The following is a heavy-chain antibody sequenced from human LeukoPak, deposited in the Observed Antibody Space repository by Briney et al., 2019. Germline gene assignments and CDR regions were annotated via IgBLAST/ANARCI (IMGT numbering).Heavy chain of an antibody. CDR3: ARVLDSSTSRYQSLKY. V-gene: IGHV3-7*01. J-gene: IGHJ4*02. Sequence: PGGSLRLSCAASGFTFSSYWLNWVRRAPGKGLEWVANIKQDESEKYYVDSVKGRFSISRDNVKNSLYLQMNNLRAEDTAAYYCARVLDSSTSRYQSLKYWGQGTLVTVSS. CDR2: IKQDESEK. D-gene: IGHD2-2*01. CDR1: GFTFSSYW.